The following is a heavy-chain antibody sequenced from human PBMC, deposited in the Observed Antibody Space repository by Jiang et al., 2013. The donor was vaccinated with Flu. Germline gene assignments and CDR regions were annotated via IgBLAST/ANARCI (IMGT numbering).Heavy chain of an antibody. Sequence: SGAEVKKPGSSVKVSCKASGGTFSSYAISWVRQAPGQGLEWMGRIIPILGIANYAQKFQGRVTITADKSTSTAYMELSSLRSEDTAVYYCARGRRAVAGKSQFDYWGQGTLVTVSS. CDR2: IIPILGIA. CDR1: GGTFSSYA. CDR3: ARGRRAVAGKSQFDY. D-gene: IGHD6-19*01. V-gene: IGHV1-69*04. J-gene: IGHJ4*02.